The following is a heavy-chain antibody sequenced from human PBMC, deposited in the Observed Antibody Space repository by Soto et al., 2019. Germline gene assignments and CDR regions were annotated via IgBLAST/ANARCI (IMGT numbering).Heavy chain of an antibody. CDR3: GRSGVVGATSWFGT. CDR2: IYHSGST. V-gene: IGHV4-30-2*02. Sequence: SVTLSLPYTVSDGSISNRGCPWSWIRQPPGKGLEWIGYIYHSGSTYYNPSLKSRVTISVDRSKNQVSLKLSSLAAADTAVYFCGRSGVVGATSWFGTWGQGTLVTRSS. CDR1: DGSISNRGCP. J-gene: IGHJ5*02. D-gene: IGHD2-15*01.